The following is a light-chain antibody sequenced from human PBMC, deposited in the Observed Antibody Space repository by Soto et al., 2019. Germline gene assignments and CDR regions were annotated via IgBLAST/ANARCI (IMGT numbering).Light chain of an antibody. Sequence: DIQMTQSPSTLSASVGDRVTITCRASQSISSWLAWYQQKPGKAPKLLIYKASTLKSGVPSRFSGSGSGTEFTLTISSLQPDDFAIYYCQQYYSLSPWPFGQGTKVDIK. CDR3: QQYYSLSPWP. CDR2: KAS. CDR1: QSISSW. J-gene: IGKJ1*01. V-gene: IGKV1-5*03.